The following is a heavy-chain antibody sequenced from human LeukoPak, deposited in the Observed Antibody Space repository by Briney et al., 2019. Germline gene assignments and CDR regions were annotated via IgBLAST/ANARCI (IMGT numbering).Heavy chain of an antibody. CDR3: ARDRFGELDY. D-gene: IGHD3-10*01. V-gene: IGHV4-59*01. CDR2: IHYSGRT. CDR1: GGSISSYY. Sequence: PSGTLSLTCTVSGGSISSYYWSWIRQPPGKGLGWIGSIHYSGRTSFNPSLERRVTISLDPSKSQFSLKLTSVTAADTAVFFCARDRFGELDYWGQGALVTVST. J-gene: IGHJ4*02.